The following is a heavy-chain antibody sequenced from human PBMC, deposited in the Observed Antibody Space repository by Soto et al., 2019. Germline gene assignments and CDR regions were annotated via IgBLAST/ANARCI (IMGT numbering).Heavy chain of an antibody. CDR1: GYTFTSYD. J-gene: IGHJ6*03. CDR2: MNPNSGNT. D-gene: IGHD3-3*01. CDR3: AGWGGYYDFWSGYTDYYYYYMDV. V-gene: IGHV1-8*01. Sequence: ASVKVSCKASGYTFTSYDINWVRQATGQGLEWMGWMNPNSGNTGYAQKFQGRVTMTRNTSISTAYMELSSLRSEDTAVYYCAGWGGYYDFWSGYTDYYYYYMDVWGKGTTVTVSS.